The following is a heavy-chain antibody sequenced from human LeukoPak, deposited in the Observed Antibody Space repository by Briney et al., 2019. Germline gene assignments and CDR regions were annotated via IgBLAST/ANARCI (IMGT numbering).Heavy chain of an antibody. D-gene: IGHD2-2*01. CDR1: GGSFSGYY. V-gene: IGHV4-34*01. Sequence: SETLSLTCAVYGGSFSGYYWSWIRQPPGKGLEWIGEINHSGSTNYNLSLKSRVTISVDTSKNQFSLKLSSVTAADTAVYYCARVNAPAQGKIASNFDYWGQGTLVTVSS. CDR3: ARVNAPAQGKIASNFDY. J-gene: IGHJ4*02. CDR2: INHSGST.